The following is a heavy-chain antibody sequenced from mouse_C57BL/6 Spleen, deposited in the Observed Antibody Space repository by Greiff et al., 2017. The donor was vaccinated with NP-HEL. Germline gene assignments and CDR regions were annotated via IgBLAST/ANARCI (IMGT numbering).Heavy chain of an antibody. J-gene: IGHJ2*01. CDR3: ARGRYVGY. D-gene: IGHD1-1*02. CDR2: INPNNGGT. CDR1: GYTFTDYY. V-gene: IGHV1-26*01. Sequence: EVQLQQSGPELVKPGASVKISCKASGYTFTDYYMNWVKQSHGKSLEWIGDINPNNGGTSYNQKFKGKATLTVDKSSSTAYMELRSLTSEDSAVYYCARGRYVGYWGQGTTLTVSS.